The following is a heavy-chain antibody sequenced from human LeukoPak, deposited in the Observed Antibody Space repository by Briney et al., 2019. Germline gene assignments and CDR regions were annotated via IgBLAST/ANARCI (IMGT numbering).Heavy chain of an antibody. Sequence: GGSLRLSCAASGFTFSDYYMSWIRQAPGKGLEWVSYISSSGSTIYYADSVKGRFTISRDNAKNSLYLQMNSLRAEDTAVYYCPSDSIPVAGGYYYYYLDVWRKGTTVTVSS. CDR2: ISSSGSTI. D-gene: IGHD6-19*01. CDR1: GFTFSDYY. J-gene: IGHJ6*03. V-gene: IGHV3-11*04. CDR3: PSDSIPVAGGYYYYYLDV.